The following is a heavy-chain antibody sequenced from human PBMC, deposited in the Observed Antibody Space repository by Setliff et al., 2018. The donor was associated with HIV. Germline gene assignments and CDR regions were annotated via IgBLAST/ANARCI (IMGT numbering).Heavy chain of an antibody. J-gene: IGHJ6*03. V-gene: IGHV5-51*01. Sequence: PGESLKISCKTSGYEFAYYYIGWVRQMPGKGLEWMGIIYPRDSAPKYSPSFQGQVTISTDMSVNTAYLQWNSLKTSDTAMYYCARQGGRGEILRFGESGYYYYMDVWGKGTTVTVSS. CDR2: IYPRDSAP. CDR3: ARQGGRGEILRFGESGYYYYMDV. CDR1: GYEFAYYY. D-gene: IGHD3-10*01.